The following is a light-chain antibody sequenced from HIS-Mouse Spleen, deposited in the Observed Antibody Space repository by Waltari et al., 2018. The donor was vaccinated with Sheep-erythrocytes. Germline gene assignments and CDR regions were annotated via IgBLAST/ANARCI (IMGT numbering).Light chain of an antibody. CDR2: YVS. Sequence: QSALTQPRSVSGSPGQSVTIPCTGTSSDAGGCNYVSWYQQHPGKAPKLLIYYVSTRPSVVPDRFSGSKSGNTASLTISGLQAEDEADYYCCSYAGSYNHVFATGAKVTVL. J-gene: IGLJ1*01. CDR1: SSDAGGCNY. V-gene: IGLV2-11*01. CDR3: CSYAGSYNHV.